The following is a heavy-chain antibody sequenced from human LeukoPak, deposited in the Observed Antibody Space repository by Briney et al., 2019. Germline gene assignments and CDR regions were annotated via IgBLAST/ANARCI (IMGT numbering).Heavy chain of an antibody. CDR1: GFTFSNYG. CDR3: ARTALGSSGWYGRNY. V-gene: IGHV3-33*01. Sequence: GGSLRLSCAASGFTFSNYGMHWVRQAPGKGLEWVALIWYDGNDKYYADSVKGRFTISRDNSKNTLYLQMNSLRAEDTAIYYCARTALGSSGWYGRNYWGQGTQVSASS. D-gene: IGHD6-19*01. J-gene: IGHJ4*02. CDR2: IWYDGNDK.